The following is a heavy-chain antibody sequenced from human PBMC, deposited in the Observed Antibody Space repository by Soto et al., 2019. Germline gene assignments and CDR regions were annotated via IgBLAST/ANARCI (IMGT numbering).Heavy chain of an antibody. CDR3: RKILVGATGHTDADS. J-gene: IGHJ4*02. CDR1: GGSVYSNGHY. V-gene: IGHV4-39*01. D-gene: IGHD2-15*01. Sequence: SDTLSLTCIVSGGSVYSNGHYWGWIRKPPGKGLEWIGSIDNNGVTNYNSSLKSRVTISRDTSKNQFSLRLTSVTAADTAVYYCRKILVGATGHTDADSWGPGTLVTV. CDR2: IDNNGVT.